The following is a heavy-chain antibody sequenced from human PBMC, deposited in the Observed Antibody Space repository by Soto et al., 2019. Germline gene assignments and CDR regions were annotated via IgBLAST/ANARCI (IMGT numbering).Heavy chain of an antibody. J-gene: IGHJ4*02. CDR2: IKKDGSEQ. CDR1: GFTFSNYW. Sequence: GGSLRLSCVASGFTFSNYWMSWVRQAPGKGLEWVANIKKDGSEQYYVDSVEGRFTISRDNARNLLYLQMNSLRAEDTAVYYCARDRPPLGSGYYFEFDSWGQGTLVTVSS. V-gene: IGHV3-7*03. CDR3: ARDRPPLGSGYYFEFDS. D-gene: IGHD3-22*01.